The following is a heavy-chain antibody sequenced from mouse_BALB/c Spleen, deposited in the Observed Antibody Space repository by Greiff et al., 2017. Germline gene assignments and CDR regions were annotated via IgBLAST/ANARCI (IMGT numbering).Heavy chain of an antibody. CDR2: ISDGGSYT. CDR1: GFTFSDYY. V-gene: IGHV5-4*02. Sequence: EVKLVESGGGLVKPGGSLKLSCAASGFTFSDYYMYWVRQTPEKRLEWVATISDGGSYTYYPDSVKGRFTISRDNAKNNLYLQMSSLKSEDTAMYYCAREGLYGNEGAYWGQGTLVTVSA. D-gene: IGHD2-1*01. J-gene: IGHJ3*01. CDR3: AREGLYGNEGAY.